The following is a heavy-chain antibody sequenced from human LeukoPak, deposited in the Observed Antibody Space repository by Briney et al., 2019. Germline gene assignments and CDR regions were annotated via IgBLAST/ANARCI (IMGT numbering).Heavy chain of an antibody. CDR3: ARHTDYYGSGSYYNDYYGMDV. J-gene: IGHJ6*02. CDR1: GYSFTSYW. Sequence: GESLRISCKGSGYSFTSYWISWVRQMPGKGLEWMVRIDPSDSYTNYSPSFQGHVTISADKSISTAYLQWSSLKASDTAMYYCARHTDYYGSGSYYNDYYGMDVWGQGTTVTVSS. CDR2: IDPSDSYT. D-gene: IGHD3-10*01. V-gene: IGHV5-10-1*01.